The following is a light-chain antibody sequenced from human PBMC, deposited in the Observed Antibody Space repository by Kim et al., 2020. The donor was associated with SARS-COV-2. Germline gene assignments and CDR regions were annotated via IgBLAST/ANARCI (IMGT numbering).Light chain of an antibody. V-gene: IGKV3-15*01. CDR3: QQYSIWPPLT. CDR2: CAS. CDR1: QSVSSN. J-gene: IGKJ4*01. Sequence: EIVMTQSPATLSVSPGERATLSCRASQSVSSNLAWYQQKPGQAPRLLIYCASTRATGIPARFSGSGSGTEFTLTISSLQSEDFAVYYCQQYSIWPPLTFGGGTKVYIK.